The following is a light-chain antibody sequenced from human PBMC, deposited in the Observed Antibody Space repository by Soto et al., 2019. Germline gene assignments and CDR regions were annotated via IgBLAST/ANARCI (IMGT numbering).Light chain of an antibody. V-gene: IGKV1-39*01. Sequence: DIQMTQTPSSLSASVGNRVTITCRASQSISTYLNWYQKKPGKAPNLLIYDASRLQSGVPSRFSGSRSGTDFTLTISSLQPEDFATYYCQQSYSTPVTFGQGTKVDIK. CDR1: QSISTY. CDR2: DAS. J-gene: IGKJ1*01. CDR3: QQSYSTPVT.